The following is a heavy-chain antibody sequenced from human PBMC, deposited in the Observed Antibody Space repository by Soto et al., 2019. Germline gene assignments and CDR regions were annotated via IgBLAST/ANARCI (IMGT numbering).Heavy chain of an antibody. Sequence: PSETLSLTCAVYGGSFSGYYWSWIRQPPGKGLEWIGEINHSGSTNYNPSLKSRVTISVDTSKNQFSLKLSSVTAADTSVYYCARKGLRFHAYYFDYWGQGTLVTVSS. CDR2: INHSGST. D-gene: IGHD3-3*01. V-gene: IGHV4-34*01. CDR1: GGSFSGYY. J-gene: IGHJ4*02. CDR3: ARKGLRFHAYYFDY.